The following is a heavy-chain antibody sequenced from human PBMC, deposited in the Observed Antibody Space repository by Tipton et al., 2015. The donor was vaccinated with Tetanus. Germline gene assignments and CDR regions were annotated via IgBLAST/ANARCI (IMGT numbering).Heavy chain of an antibody. CDR3: AKDPASRGWFDP. CDR2: ISVRGSHT. Sequence: SLRLSCPASGFTFSNYAMAWVRQAPGKGLEWVSGISVRGSHTYYADPVKGRFSISRDNSKNTVYLQMNSLRDEDTAVYYCAKDPASRGWFDPWGQGTLVSVSS. V-gene: IGHV3-23*01. CDR1: GFTFSNYA. J-gene: IGHJ5*02.